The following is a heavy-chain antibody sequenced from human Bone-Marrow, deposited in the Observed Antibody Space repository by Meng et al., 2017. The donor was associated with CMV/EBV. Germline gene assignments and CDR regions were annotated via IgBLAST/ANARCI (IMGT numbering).Heavy chain of an antibody. CDR3: GSYQLLSYNWFDP. D-gene: IGHD2-2*01. CDR1: GGSISSYY. V-gene: IGHV4-59*01. J-gene: IGHJ5*02. CDR2: IYYSGST. Sequence: GSLRLSCTASGGSISSYYWSWIRQPPGKGLEWIGYIYYSGSTNYNPSLKSRVTISVDTSKNQFSLKLSSVAAADTAVYYRGSYQLLSYNWFDPWGQGTLVTVSS.